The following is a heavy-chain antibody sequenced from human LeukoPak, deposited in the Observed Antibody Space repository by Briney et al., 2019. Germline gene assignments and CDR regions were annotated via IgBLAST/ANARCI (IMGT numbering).Heavy chain of an antibody. CDR3: ARDHSSYYYDSSGYYFDY. J-gene: IGHJ4*02. D-gene: IGHD3-22*01. CDR2: INLNSGGT. CDR1: GYTFTGYY. Sequence: ASVKVSCTASGYTFTGYYMHWVRQAPGQGLEWMGWINLNSGGTNYAQKFQGRVTMTRDTSISTAYMELSRLRSDDTAVYYSARDHSSYYYDSSGYYFDYWGQGTLVTVSS. V-gene: IGHV1-2*02.